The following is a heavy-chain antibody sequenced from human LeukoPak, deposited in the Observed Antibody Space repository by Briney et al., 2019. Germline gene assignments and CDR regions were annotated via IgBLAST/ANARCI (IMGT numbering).Heavy chain of an antibody. CDR2: IYHSGST. D-gene: IGHD2-8*01. CDR3: ARRGVYYYYMDV. CDR1: GYSISSGYY. V-gene: IGHV4-38-2*01. J-gene: IGHJ6*03. Sequence: SETLSLTXAVSGYSISSGYYWGWIRQPPGKGLEWIGSIYHSGSTYYNPSLKSRVTISVDTSKNQFSLKLSSVTAADTAVYYCARRGVYYYYMDVWGKGTTVTVSS.